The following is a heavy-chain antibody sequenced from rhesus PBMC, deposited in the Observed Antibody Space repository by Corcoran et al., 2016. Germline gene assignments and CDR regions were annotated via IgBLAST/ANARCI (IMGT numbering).Heavy chain of an antibody. CDR3: ATGGGLAAAYFDY. CDR1: GYTFTDYY. CDR2: VEPEDGTE. J-gene: IGHJ4*01. V-gene: IGHV1-111*02. Sequence: EVQLVQSGAEVKKPGASVKISCKASGYTFTDYYLHWVRQAPGKGLEWRGRVEPEDGTERHAQKFQDRVTIPGDTSTDTAYMELSSLRSEDTAVYYCATGGGLAAAYFDYWGQGVLVTVSS. D-gene: IGHD6-31*01.